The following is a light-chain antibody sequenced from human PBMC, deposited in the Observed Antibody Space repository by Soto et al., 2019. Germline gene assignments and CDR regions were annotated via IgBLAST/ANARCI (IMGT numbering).Light chain of an antibody. J-gene: IGKJ1*01. V-gene: IGKV1-39*01. CDR2: AAS. CDR3: QQSYSSPWT. Sequence: DIQMAQSPSSLSASVGDRVTIACRASQTIHRYLNWYQKKPGKAPSVLIYAASSLQSGVPSRFSGSGSGTEFTLTISSLQPEDFATYDCQQSYSSPWTFGQGTTVDVK. CDR1: QTIHRY.